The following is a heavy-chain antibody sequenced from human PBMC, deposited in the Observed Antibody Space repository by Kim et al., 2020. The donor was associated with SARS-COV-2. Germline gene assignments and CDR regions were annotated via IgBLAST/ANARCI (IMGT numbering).Heavy chain of an antibody. J-gene: IGHJ4*01. CDR1: GASVSSVSHY. Sequence: SETLSLTCTVSGASVSSVSHYWSWIRQPPGKGLEYIGYVHYSGNANYNSNYNPSLMSRVIMSIDTSKNQFSLELRSVTAADTALYYCARDPHGGWDDYWG. V-gene: IGHV4-61*01. CDR3: ARDPHGGWDDY. CDR2: VHYSGNANYNS. D-gene: IGHD1-26*01.